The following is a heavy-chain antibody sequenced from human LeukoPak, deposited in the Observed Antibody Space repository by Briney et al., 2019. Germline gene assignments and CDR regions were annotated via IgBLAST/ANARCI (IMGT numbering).Heavy chain of an antibody. D-gene: IGHD3-10*01. V-gene: IGHV4-31*03. J-gene: IGHJ3*02. CDR1: GGSISSGGYY. Sequence: PSQTLFLTCTVSGGSISSGGYYWSWIRQHPGKGLEWIGYIYYSGSTNYNPSLKSRVTISVDTSKNQFSLKLSSVTAADTAVYYCATSHYYGSGSYAFDIWGQGTMVTVSS. CDR3: ATSHYYGSGSYAFDI. CDR2: IYYSGST.